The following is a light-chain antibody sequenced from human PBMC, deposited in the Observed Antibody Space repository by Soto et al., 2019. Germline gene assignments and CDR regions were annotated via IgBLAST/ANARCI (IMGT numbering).Light chain of an antibody. CDR1: SSNIGSNY. Sequence: QSVLTQPPSASGTPGQRVTIFCSGSSSNIGSNYVYWYQQLPGTAPKLPIYRNNQRPSGVPDRFSGSKSGTSASLAISGLRSEDEADYYCAAWDDSLSGQVFGGGTKLTVL. V-gene: IGLV1-47*01. J-gene: IGLJ3*02. CDR3: AAWDDSLSGQV. CDR2: RNN.